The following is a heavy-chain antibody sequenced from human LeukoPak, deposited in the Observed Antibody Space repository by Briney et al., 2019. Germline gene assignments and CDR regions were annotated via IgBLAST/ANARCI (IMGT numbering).Heavy chain of an antibody. V-gene: IGHV3-66*01. CDR3: ASTSVWGSGYLFDY. Sequence: GGSLRLSCAASGFTVSSNYMSWVRQAPGKGLEWVTVIYTDGSTYYADSVKGRFTISRDNSRNTLYLQVNSLRAEDTAVYYCASTSVWGSGYLFDYWGQGTLVTVSS. CDR2: IYTDGST. CDR1: GFTVSSNY. D-gene: IGHD3-22*01. J-gene: IGHJ4*02.